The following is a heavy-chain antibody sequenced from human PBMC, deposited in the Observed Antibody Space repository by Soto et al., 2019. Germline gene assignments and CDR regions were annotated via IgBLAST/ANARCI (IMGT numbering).Heavy chain of an antibody. CDR1: GDSFNDYY. D-gene: IGHD5-12*01. CDR2: INPNGGVT. Sequence: VQLVQSGAEVKKPGVSVKVSCKTSGDSFNDYYIHWVRQAPGQGLEWMGWINPNGGVTKYAQKFQGRVTVTRDTSIRTVYMELSSLRSDDTAVYYCARESGGATATLDYYYFYMDVWGKGTTVTVSS. V-gene: IGHV1-2*02. J-gene: IGHJ6*03. CDR3: ARESGGATATLDYYYFYMDV.